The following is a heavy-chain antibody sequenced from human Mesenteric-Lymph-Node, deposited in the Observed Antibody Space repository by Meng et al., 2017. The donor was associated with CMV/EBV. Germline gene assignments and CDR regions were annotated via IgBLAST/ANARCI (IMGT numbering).Heavy chain of an antibody. V-gene: IGHV3-30*04. J-gene: IGHJ6*02. CDR2: ISYDGSNK. CDR3: ARARYSGSYGYYYGMDV. Sequence: GGSLRLSCAASGFTFSSYAMHWVRQAPGKGLEWVAVISYDGSNKYYADSVKGRFTISRDNSKNTLYLQMNSLRAEDTAVYYCARARYSGSYGYYYGMDVWGQGTTVTVSS. CDR1: GFTFSSYA. D-gene: IGHD1-26*01.